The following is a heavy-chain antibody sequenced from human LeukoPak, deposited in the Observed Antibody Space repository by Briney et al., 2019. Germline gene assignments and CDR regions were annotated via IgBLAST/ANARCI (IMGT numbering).Heavy chain of an antibody. J-gene: IGHJ4*02. CDR1: GFTVSSNY. Sequence: GGSLRLSCAASGFTVSSNYMSWVRQAPGKGPEWVSGIGPSGDKTYYADSVKGRFTISRDNSENTVYLQMNSLRVEDTALYYCANDLGWIQLNLGRGQGTLVTVSS. CDR3: ANDLGWIQLNLG. V-gene: IGHV3-53*01. CDR2: IGPSGDKT. D-gene: IGHD5-18*01.